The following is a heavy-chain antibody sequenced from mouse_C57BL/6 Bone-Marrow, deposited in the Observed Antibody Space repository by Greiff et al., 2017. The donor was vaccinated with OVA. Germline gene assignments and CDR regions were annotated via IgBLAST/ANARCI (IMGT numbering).Heavy chain of an antibody. CDR1: GFTFSSYG. J-gene: IGHJ2*01. D-gene: IGHD1-1*01. V-gene: IGHV5-6*02. CDR2: ISRGGGYT. Sequence: EVKVLESGGDLVKPGGSLKLSCAASGFTFSSYGMSWVRQTPDKRLEWVGNISRGGGYTHYPDSVQGRVTISRDNAKNTLYLQMSSLKSEDTAVYYCARRNCCGSSLDYWGKGTTLTVSS. CDR3: ARRNCCGSSLDY.